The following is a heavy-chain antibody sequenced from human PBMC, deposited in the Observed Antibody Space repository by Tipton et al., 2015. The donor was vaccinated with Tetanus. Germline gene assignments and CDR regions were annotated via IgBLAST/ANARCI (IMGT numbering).Heavy chain of an antibody. J-gene: IGHJ4*02. CDR1: GFTFSNYV. CDR3: TSGNTFDY. D-gene: IGHD1/OR15-1a*01. Sequence: LSLTCAVSGFTFSNYVMNWVRQAPGKGPEWVSSISSRNTYIYYADSVKGRFTISRDNAKSSLFLQMDSLRAEDTALYYCTSGNTFDYWGQGTLVTVSS. V-gene: IGHV3-21*01. CDR2: ISSRNTYI.